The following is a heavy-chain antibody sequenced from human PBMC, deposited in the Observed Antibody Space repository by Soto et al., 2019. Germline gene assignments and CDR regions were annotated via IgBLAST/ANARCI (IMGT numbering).Heavy chain of an antibody. CDR2: TYYRSKWYN. J-gene: IGHJ4*02. CDR1: GDSVSSNTAA. CDR3: VRDVGFDFDY. D-gene: IGHD1-26*01. V-gene: IGHV6-1*01. Sequence: SQTLSLTCAISGDSVSSNTAAWNWIRQSPSRGLEWLGRTYYRSKWYNDYAVSVKSRITINPDTSKNQFSLHLNSVTLEDTALYYCVRDVGFDFDYWGQGTLVTVSS.